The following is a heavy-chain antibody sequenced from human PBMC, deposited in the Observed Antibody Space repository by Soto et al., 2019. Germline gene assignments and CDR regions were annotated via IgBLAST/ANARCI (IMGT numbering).Heavy chain of an antibody. D-gene: IGHD2-15*01. CDR1: GGSISSSSYY. CDR2: IFFCGST. CDR3: ARQTPYVYCSGGSCYFDY. V-gene: IGHV4-39*01. Sequence: SETLSLTCTVSGGSISSSSYYWGWIRQPPGKGLELIWCIFFCGSTYFNPSLKSRVTISVDTSKNQFSLKLSSVTAADTALYYCARQTPYVYCSGGSCYFDYWGQGTLVTVPQ. J-gene: IGHJ4*02.